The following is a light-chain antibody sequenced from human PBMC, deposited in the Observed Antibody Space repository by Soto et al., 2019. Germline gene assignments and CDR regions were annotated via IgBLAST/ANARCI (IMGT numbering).Light chain of an antibody. J-gene: IGKJ2*01. CDR3: QQYDNWPPYT. V-gene: IGKV3-15*01. CDR2: SAS. Sequence: DIVMTQSPATLSLSPGEIATLSCRAGRRINLKLAWYQQKPGQAPRLXXYSASIRANGIPARFSGSGSGTELTLTISSLQSEDVAVYDCQQYDNWPPYTFGQGTKVDIK. CDR1: RRINLK.